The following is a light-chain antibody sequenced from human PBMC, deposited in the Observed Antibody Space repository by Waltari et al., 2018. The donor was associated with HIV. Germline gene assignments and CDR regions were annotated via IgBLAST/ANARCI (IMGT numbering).Light chain of an antibody. J-gene: IGLJ3*02. CDR3: ISYISSSTPV. Sequence: QSALTQPASVSGSPGQSITISCTGTSFDIYGYNFVSWFQHHPGKAPKVIIYDVSNRPSVVSYRFSGSKSGNTASLTISGLQPEDEAEYFCISYISSSTPVFGGGTKLTVL. V-gene: IGLV2-14*01. CDR2: DVS. CDR1: SFDIYGYNF.